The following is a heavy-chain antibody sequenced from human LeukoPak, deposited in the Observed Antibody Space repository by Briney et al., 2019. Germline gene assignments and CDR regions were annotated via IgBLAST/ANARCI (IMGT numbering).Heavy chain of an antibody. D-gene: IGHD3-22*01. J-gene: IGHJ4*02. V-gene: IGHV4-34*01. Sequence: SETLSLTCAVYGGSFSGYYWSWIRQPPGKGLEWIGEINHSGSTNYNPSLKSRVTISVDTSKNQFPLKLSSVTAADTAVYYCARAKADYYDSSGYPASFDYWGQGTLVTVSS. CDR2: INHSGST. CDR1: GGSFSGYY. CDR3: ARAKADYYDSSGYPASFDY.